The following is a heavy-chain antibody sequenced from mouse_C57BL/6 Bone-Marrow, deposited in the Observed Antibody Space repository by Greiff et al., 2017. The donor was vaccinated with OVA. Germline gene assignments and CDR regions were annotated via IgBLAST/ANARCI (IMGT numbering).Heavy chain of an antibody. CDR3: ARYMDYYGSAYYYAMDY. Sequence: EVQVVESGGGLVQPGGSLSLSCAASGFTFTDYYMSWVRQPPGKVLEWLGFIRNKANGYTTEYSASVKGRFTISRDNSQSILYLQMNALRAEDSATYYCARYMDYYGSAYYYAMDYWGQGTSVTVSS. CDR1: GFTFTDYY. CDR2: IRNKANGYTT. V-gene: IGHV7-3*01. D-gene: IGHD1-1*01. J-gene: IGHJ4*01.